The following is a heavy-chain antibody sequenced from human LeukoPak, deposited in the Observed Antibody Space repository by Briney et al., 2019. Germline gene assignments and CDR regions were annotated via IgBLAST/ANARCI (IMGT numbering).Heavy chain of an antibody. J-gene: IGHJ6*02. CDR3: ARDHCVTAGCYGDYYYGLDV. Sequence: ASVKVSCKASGYTFSGNYIQWVRQAPGQGLEWMGWINPNSGGTNYAQSFQGRVTMTRDTSINTAYMELSRLTSDDTAVYYCARDHCVTAGCYGDYYYGLDVWGQGTTVTVSS. CDR2: INPNSGGT. CDR1: GYTFSGNY. V-gene: IGHV1-2*02. D-gene: IGHD2-2*01.